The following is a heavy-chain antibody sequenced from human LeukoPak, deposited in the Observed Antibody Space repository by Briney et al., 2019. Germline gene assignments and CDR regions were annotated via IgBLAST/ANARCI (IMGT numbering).Heavy chain of an antibody. D-gene: IGHD3-10*01. J-gene: IGHJ3*02. Sequence: GGSLRLSCAASGFTFSSNYMSWVRQVPGKGLEWVSGINWNGGSTGYADSVKGRFTISRDNAKNSLYLQMHSLRAEDTALYWCARDLMVRGVIRSPFDIWGQGTMVTVSS. CDR1: GFTFSSNY. CDR3: ARDLMVRGVIRSPFDI. CDR2: INWNGGST. V-gene: IGHV3-20*04.